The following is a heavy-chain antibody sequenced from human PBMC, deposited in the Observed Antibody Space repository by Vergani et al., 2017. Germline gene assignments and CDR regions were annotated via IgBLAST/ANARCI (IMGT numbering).Heavy chain of an antibody. D-gene: IGHD2-21*02. Sequence: QVQLVQSGAEVKKPGSSVKVSCKASGATFRSNTISWVRQVPGQGLEWMGRIIPVLGKTKYAQDFQGRLTITADTSTSTAYMELTSLRSQDTAVYYCAGDPRGYGGDPEDYYYCLDVWGQGTTVTVSS. CDR2: IIPVLGKT. CDR1: GATFRSNT. V-gene: IGHV1-69*08. J-gene: IGHJ6*02. CDR3: AGDPRGYGGDPEDYYYCLDV.